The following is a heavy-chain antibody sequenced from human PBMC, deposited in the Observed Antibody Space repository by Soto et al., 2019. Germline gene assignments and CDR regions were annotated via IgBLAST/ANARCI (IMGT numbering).Heavy chain of an antibody. D-gene: IGHD6-6*01. J-gene: IGHJ6*02. Sequence: GGSLRLSCAASGFTFSSYAMHWVRQAPGKGLEWVAVISYDGSNKYYADSVKGRFTISRDNSKNTLYLQMNSLRAEDTAVYYCARDPTAYIAARRYYYYGMDVWGQGTTGTVS. V-gene: IGHV3-30-3*01. CDR2: ISYDGSNK. CDR1: GFTFSSYA. CDR3: ARDPTAYIAARRYYYYGMDV.